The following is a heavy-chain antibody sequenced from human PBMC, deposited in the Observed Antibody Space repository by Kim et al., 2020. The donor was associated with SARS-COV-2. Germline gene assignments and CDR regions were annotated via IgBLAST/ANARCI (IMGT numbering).Heavy chain of an antibody. CDR2: ISGSGGST. J-gene: IGHJ6*02. Sequence: GGSLRLSCAASGFTFSSYAMSWVRQAPGKGLEWVSAISGSGGSTYYADSVKGRFTISRDNSKNTLYLQMNSLRAEDTAVYYCAKPPQGFSDSSGWYESLIYYYYGMDVWGQGTTVTVSS. CDR3: AKPPQGFSDSSGWYESLIYYYYGMDV. V-gene: IGHV3-23*01. CDR1: GFTFSSYA. D-gene: IGHD6-19*01.